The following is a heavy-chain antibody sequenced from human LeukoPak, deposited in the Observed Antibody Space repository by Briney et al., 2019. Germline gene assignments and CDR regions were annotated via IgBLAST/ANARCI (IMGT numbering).Heavy chain of an antibody. Sequence: PSETLSLTCAVYGGSFSGYYWSWIRQPPGKGLEWIGEINHSGSTNYNPSLKSRVTISVDTSKNQFSLKLSSVTAADTAVYYCAREGEYGDSAAHFDYWGQGTLVT. J-gene: IGHJ4*02. CDR1: GGSFSGYY. V-gene: IGHV4-34*01. CDR3: AREGEYGDSAAHFDY. CDR2: INHSGST. D-gene: IGHD4-17*01.